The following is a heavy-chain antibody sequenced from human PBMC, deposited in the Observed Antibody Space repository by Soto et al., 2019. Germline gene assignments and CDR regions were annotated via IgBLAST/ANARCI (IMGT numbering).Heavy chain of an antibody. D-gene: IGHD3-22*01. CDR1: GGSISSYY. V-gene: IGHV4-59*01. Sequence: QVQLQESGPGLVKPSETLSLTCTVSGGSISSYYWSWIRQPPGKGLEWIGYIYYSGSTNYNPSLKSRVTISVDTSKNQFSLKLSSVTAADTAVYYCAREDRYYYDSSGYPVDAFDIWGQGTMVTVSS. CDR2: IYYSGST. J-gene: IGHJ3*02. CDR3: AREDRYYYDSSGYPVDAFDI.